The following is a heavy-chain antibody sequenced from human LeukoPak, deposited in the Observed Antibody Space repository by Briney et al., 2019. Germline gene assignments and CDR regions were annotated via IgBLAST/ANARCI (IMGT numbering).Heavy chain of an antibody. J-gene: IGHJ3*02. D-gene: IGHD6-19*01. CDR1: GLSFSGSG. CDR3: TRLNEPVAGVQKAFDI. CDR2: IRSKGHTYAT. V-gene: IGHV3-73*01. Sequence: GGSLRLSCAASGLSFSGSGIHWVRQASGKGLEWVGRIRSKGHTYATAYVESVKGRFIISRDDSKTTAYLKMNSLKTEDTAVYYCTRLNEPVAGVQKAFDIWGQGTMVTVSS.